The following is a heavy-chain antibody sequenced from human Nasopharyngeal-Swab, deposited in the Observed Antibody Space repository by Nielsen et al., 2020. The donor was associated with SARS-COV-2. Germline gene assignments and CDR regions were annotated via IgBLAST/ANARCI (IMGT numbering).Heavy chain of an antibody. CDR3: ARHQSSYYDSSGFYAFDI. CDR1: GGSISSYY. V-gene: IGHV4-39*01. CDR2: IYYSGST. J-gene: IGHJ3*02. D-gene: IGHD3-22*01. Sequence: SETLSLTCTVSGGSISSYYWGWIRQPPGKGLEWIGSIYYSGSTYYNPSLKSRVTISVDTSKNQFSLKLSSVTAADTAVYYCARHQSSYYDSSGFYAFDIWGQGTMVTVSS.